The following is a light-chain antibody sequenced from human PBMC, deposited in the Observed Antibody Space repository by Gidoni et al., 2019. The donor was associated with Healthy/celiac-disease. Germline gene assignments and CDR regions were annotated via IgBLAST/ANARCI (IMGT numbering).Light chain of an antibody. CDR1: QSVSSSY. CDR2: GAS. CDR3: QQDGSSPRT. J-gene: IGKJ1*01. Sequence: DIVLTQSPGTLSLSPGERATLSCRASQSVSSSYLAWYQQKPGQAPRLLIYGASSRATGIPDFTLTISRLEPEDVAVYYCQQDGSSPRTFGQGTKVEIK. V-gene: IGKV3-20*01.